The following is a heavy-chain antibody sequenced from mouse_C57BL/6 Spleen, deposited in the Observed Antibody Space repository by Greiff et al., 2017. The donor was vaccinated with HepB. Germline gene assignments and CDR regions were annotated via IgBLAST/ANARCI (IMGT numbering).Heavy chain of an antibody. D-gene: IGHD1-1*01. V-gene: IGHV1-72*01. J-gene: IGHJ4*01. CDR3: AITTVVATEHAMDY. CDR2: IDPNSGGT. CDR1: GYTFTSYW. Sequence: VQLQQPGAELVKPGASVKLSCKASGYTFTSYWMHWVKQRPGRGLEWIGRIDPNSGGTKYNEKFKSKATLTVDKHSSTAYMQLSSLTSEDSAVYYCAITTVVATEHAMDYWGQGTSVTVSS.